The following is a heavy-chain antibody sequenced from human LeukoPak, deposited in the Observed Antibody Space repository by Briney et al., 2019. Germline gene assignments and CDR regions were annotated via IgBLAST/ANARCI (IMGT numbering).Heavy chain of an antibody. CDR2: INKDGGEK. D-gene: IGHD2-2*01. CDR1: GFTFSSYW. J-gene: IGHJ4*02. CDR3: VKDSQYQLRIRGDFDC. Sequence: GGSLRLSCAASGFTFSSYWMSWVRQAPGKGLEWVANINKDGGEKYYVDSVKGRFTISRDNAKNSLYLQMNSLRADDTAVYYCVKDSQYQLRIRGDFDCWGQGTLVTVSS. V-gene: IGHV3-7*03.